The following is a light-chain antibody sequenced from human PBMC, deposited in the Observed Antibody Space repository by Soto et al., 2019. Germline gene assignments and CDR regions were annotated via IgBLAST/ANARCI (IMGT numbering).Light chain of an antibody. V-gene: IGKV3-15*01. CDR3: QQYNNWPWT. CDR1: QSFSSN. J-gene: IGKJ1*01. Sequence: EIVMTQSPATLSLSPGERATLSCRASQSFSSNLAWYQQKPGQAPRLLIYGTSTRATGIPARFSGSGSGTSFTLTIISLQSDEFAVYYWQQYNNWPWTFGQGTKVEIK. CDR2: GTS.